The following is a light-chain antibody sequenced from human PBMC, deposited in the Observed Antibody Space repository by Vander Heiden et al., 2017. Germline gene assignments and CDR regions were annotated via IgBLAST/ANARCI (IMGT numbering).Light chain of an antibody. J-gene: IGLJ2*01. CDR3: SSYRDSSTVV. Sequence: QSALPQPASVSGPPVQSITISCTGTNRDIGSYNFASWYQHPPASAPNLLFYEITRRPSGVSNRFSGSTSGNAASLTVSGLQAEDEADYCCSSYRDSSTVVFGGGTKLTV. CDR1: NRDIGSYNF. V-gene: IGLV2-14*01. CDR2: EIT.